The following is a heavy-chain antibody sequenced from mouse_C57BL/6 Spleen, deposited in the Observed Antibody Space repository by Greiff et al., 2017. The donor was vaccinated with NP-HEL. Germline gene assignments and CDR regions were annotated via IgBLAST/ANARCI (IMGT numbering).Heavy chain of an antibody. CDR1: GYAFTNYL. V-gene: IGHV1-54*01. CDR3: GRGYDFDY. CDR2: INPGSGGT. D-gene: IGHD2-2*01. J-gene: IGHJ2*01. Sequence: VQLQQSGAELVRPGTSVKVSCKASGYAFTNYLIEWVKQRPGQGLEWIGVINPGSGGTNYNEKFKGKATLTADKSSSTAYMQLSSLTSEDSAVYFCGRGYDFDYWGQGTTLTVSS.